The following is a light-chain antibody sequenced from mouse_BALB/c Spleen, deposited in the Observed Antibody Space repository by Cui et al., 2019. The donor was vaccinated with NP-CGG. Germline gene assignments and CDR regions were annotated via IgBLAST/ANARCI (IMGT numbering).Light chain of an antibody. CDR3: ALWYSNHWV. Sequence: AAVTTEPSVTTSPGETVTLTCRSSTGAVTTSNYANWVQEKPDHLFTGLIGGTNNRAPGVPARFSGSLIGDKAALTITGAQTEDEAIYFCALWYSNHWVFGGGTKLTVL. CDR2: GTN. V-gene: IGLV1*01. J-gene: IGLJ1*01. CDR1: TGAVTTSNY.